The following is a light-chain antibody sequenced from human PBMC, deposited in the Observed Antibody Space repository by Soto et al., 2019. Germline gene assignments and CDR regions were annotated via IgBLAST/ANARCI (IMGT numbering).Light chain of an antibody. J-gene: IGLJ3*02. CDR3: SSFASSNTWV. CDR2: EVT. V-gene: IGLV2-8*01. Sequence: QSALTQPPSASGSPGQSVTISCTGTSSDVGAYNYVSWYQQHAGKAPKLVIYEVTKRPSGVPARFSGSKSANTASLTVSGRQGEDEADYYCSSFASSNTWVFGGGTKLTVL. CDR1: SSDVGAYNY.